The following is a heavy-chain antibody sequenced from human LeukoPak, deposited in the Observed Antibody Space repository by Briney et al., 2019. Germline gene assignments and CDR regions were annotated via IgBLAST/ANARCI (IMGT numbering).Heavy chain of an antibody. CDR1: GDSFSSNSAA. CDR2: TYYRSKWYN. V-gene: IGHV6-1*01. D-gene: IGHD2-8*01. CDR3: ARDSISPTYGPRYAIPRVSGGGHGERDAFDI. J-gene: IGHJ3*02. Sequence: SQTLSLTCAISGDSFSSNSAAWNWIRQSPSRGLEWLGRTYYRSKWYNDYAVSVKSRITINPDTSKNQFSLQLNSVTPEDTAVYYCARDSISPTYGPRYAIPRVSGGGHGERDAFDIWGQGTMVTVSS.